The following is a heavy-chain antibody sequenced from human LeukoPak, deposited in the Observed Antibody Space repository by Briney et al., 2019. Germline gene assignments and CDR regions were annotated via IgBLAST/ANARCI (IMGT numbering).Heavy chain of an antibody. CDR1: GYTFTSYG. Sequence: ASVKVSCKASGYTFTSYGISWVRQAPGQGLEWMGWISAYNGNTNYAQKLQGRVTMTEDTSTDTAYMELSSLRSEDTAVYYCATQHSGWYGGFVDYWGQGTLVTVSS. J-gene: IGHJ4*02. V-gene: IGHV1-18*01. CDR2: ISAYNGNT. CDR3: ATQHSGWYGGFVDY. D-gene: IGHD6-19*01.